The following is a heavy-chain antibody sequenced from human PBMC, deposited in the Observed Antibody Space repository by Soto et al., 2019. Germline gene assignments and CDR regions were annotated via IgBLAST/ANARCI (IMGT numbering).Heavy chain of an antibody. CDR3: ARLASRYDFWSGYYNRQYYYYGMDV. D-gene: IGHD3-3*01. CDR2: MNPNSGNA. Sequence: ASVKVSCKASGYTFTSYDINWVRQATGQGLEWMGWMNPNSGNAGYAQKFQGRVTMTRNTSISTAYMELSSLRSEDTAVYYCARLASRYDFWSGYYNRQYYYYGMDVWGQGTTVTVSS. J-gene: IGHJ6*02. V-gene: IGHV1-8*01. CDR1: GYTFTSYD.